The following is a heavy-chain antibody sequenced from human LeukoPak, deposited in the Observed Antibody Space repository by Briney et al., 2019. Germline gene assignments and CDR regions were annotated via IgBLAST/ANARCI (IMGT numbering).Heavy chain of an antibody. Sequence: GSLRLSCAASGFTFSNAWMSWVRQAPGKGLEWIGFIYDSASTSYNSSLKSRVAISVDRSKNQFSLKLTSVTAADTAVYYCARDSPKRYSGSYFDYWGQGTLVTVSS. J-gene: IGHJ4*02. D-gene: IGHD1-26*01. CDR2: IYDSAST. V-gene: IGHV4-4*02. CDR1: GFTFSNAW. CDR3: ARDSPKRYSGSYFDY.